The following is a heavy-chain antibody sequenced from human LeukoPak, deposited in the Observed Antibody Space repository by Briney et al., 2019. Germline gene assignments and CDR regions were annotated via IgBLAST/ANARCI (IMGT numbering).Heavy chain of an antibody. J-gene: IGHJ4*02. CDR2: IHYSGST. D-gene: IGHD5-12*01. V-gene: IGHV4-59*08. Sequence: SETLSLTCTVSGDSISSYWRSWIRQSPGKGLEWIGYIHYSGSTKYNPSFKSRVTISVDTSKNQFSLKVSSVTAADTAVYYCARHRGFDLFDYWGEGTLVTVSS. CDR3: ARHRGFDLFDY. CDR1: GDSISSYW.